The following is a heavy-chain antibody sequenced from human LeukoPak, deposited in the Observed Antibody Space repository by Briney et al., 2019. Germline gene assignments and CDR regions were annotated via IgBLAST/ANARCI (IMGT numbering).Heavy chain of an antibody. Sequence: SGGSLRLSCAASGFTFSSYAMHWVRQAPGKGLEWVAVISYDGSNKYYADSVKGRFTISRDNSKNTLYLQMNSLRAEDTAVYYCARDFMIAAYQLPIYYYYYGMDVWGQGTTVTVSS. CDR3: ARDFMIAAYQLPIYYYYYGMDV. CDR1: GFTFSSYA. V-gene: IGHV3-30*04. D-gene: IGHD2-2*01. J-gene: IGHJ6*02. CDR2: ISYDGSNK.